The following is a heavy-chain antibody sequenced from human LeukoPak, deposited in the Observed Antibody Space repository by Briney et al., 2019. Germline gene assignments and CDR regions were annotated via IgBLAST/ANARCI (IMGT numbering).Heavy chain of an antibody. D-gene: IGHD3-3*01. CDR2: IYHSGST. V-gene: IGHV4-38-2*01. J-gene: IGHJ5*02. CDR1: GYSISSGYY. Sequence: ASETLSLTCAVSGYSISSGYYWGWIRQPPGKGLEWIGSIYHSGSTYYNPSLKSRVTISVDTSKNQFSLKLSSVTAADTAVYYCARHRGSHYDFWSGRENWFDPWGQGTLVTVPS. CDR3: ARHRGSHYDFWSGRENWFDP.